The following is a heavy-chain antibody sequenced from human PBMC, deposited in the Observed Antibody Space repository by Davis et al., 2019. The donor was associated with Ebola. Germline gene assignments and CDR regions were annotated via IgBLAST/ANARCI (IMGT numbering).Heavy chain of an antibody. Sequence: GESLKISCAASGFTFSSYGMHWVRQAPGKGLEWVAVIWYDGSNKYYADSVKGRFTISRDNSKNTLYLQMNSLRAEDTAVYYCARAREKMTLFDSWFDPWGQGTLVTVSS. CDR1: GFTFSSYG. D-gene: IGHD3-10*02. V-gene: IGHV3-33*01. J-gene: IGHJ5*02. CDR3: ARAREKMTLFDSWFDP. CDR2: IWYDGSNK.